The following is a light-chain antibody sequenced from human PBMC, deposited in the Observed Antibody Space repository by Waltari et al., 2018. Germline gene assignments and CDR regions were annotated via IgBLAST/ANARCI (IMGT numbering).Light chain of an antibody. J-gene: IGLJ1*01. CDR3: SSYATSSTYV. V-gene: IGLV2-14*03. Sequence: QSALTQPASVSGSPGQSITISCPGTSSDVGGYNYVSWYQQHPGKAPKLMIYDVYKRASGVSSRFSGSKSGNTASLTISGLQTEDEADYYCSSYATSSTYVFGTGTEVTVL. CDR2: DVY. CDR1: SSDVGGYNY.